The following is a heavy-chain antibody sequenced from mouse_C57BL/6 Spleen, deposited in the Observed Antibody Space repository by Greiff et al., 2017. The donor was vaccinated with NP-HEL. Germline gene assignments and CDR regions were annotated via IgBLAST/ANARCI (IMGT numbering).Heavy chain of an antibody. D-gene: IGHD1-1*02. CDR1: GYTFTSYW. Sequence: QVQLQQPGAELVMPGASVKLSCKASGYTFTSYWMHWVKQRPGQGLEWIGEIDPSDSYTNYNQKFKGKSTLTVDKSSSTAYMQLSSLTSEDSAVYYSARRWMRPGDWYFDVWGTGTTGTVSP. J-gene: IGHJ1*03. CDR2: IDPSDSYT. CDR3: ARRWMRPGDWYFDV. V-gene: IGHV1-69*01.